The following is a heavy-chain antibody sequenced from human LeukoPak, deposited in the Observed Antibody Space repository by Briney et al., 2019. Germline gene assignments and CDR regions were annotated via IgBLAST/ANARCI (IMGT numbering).Heavy chain of an antibody. D-gene: IGHD2-21*02. J-gene: IGHJ3*02. Sequence: GGSLRLSCVASGFTVSSNYMSWVRQAPGKGLEWGSVIYSAGSTYYADSVKGRFTISRDNSKNSLFLQMHSLRADDTAVYYCARGRRDCSGDCSVAFDIWGQGTMVTVSS. CDR2: IYSAGST. CDR3: ARGRRDCSGDCSVAFDI. V-gene: IGHV3-53*01. CDR1: GFTVSSNY.